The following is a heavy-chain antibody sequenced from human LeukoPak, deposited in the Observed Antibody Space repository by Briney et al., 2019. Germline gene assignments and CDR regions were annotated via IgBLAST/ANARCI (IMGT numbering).Heavy chain of an antibody. CDR2: IYYSGST. Sequence: SETLSLTCTVSGGSISGYYWGWIRQPPGKGLEWFGCIYYSGSTKYNPSLKSRVTISVDASKNQFCLRLSSLTAADTAVYYCARGALDTKTRFDYWGQGTLVTVSS. D-gene: IGHD5-18*01. CDR3: ARGALDTKTRFDY. CDR1: GGSISGYY. J-gene: IGHJ4*02. V-gene: IGHV4-59*01.